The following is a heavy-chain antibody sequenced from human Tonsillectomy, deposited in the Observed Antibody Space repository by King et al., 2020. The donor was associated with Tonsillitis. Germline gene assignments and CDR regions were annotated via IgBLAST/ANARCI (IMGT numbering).Heavy chain of an antibody. CDR2: ISSSSSTI. J-gene: IGHJ4*02. CDR3: ARDGNLVG. V-gene: IGHV3-48*01. CDR1: GFTFSSYS. D-gene: IGHD2-8*02. Sequence: VQLVESGGGLVQPGGSLRLSCAASGFTFSSYSMNWVRQAPGKGLEWVSYISSSSSTIYYADSVKGRFTISRDNAKNSLYLQMNSLRAEDTAVYYCARDGNLVGWGQGTLVTVSS.